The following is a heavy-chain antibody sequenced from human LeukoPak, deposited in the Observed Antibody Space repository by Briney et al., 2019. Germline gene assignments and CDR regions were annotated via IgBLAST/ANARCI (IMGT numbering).Heavy chain of an antibody. Sequence: SETLSLTCAVYGGSFSGYYWSWIRQPPGKGLEWIGEINHSGSTNYNPSLKSRVTISVDTSKNQFSLKLSSVTAADTAVYYCATNPPDIVATTYYYYMDVWAKGTTVTVSS. CDR3: ATNPPDIVATTYYYYMDV. J-gene: IGHJ6*03. CDR2: INHSGST. D-gene: IGHD5-12*01. V-gene: IGHV4-34*01. CDR1: GGSFSGYY.